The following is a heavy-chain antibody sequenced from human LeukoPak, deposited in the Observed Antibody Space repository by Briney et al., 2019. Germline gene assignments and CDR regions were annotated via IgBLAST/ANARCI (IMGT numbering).Heavy chain of an antibody. V-gene: IGHV3-73*01. Sequence: GSLRLSCAASGFTFSGSAMHWVRQASGKGLEWVGRIRSKANSYATAYAASVKGRFTISRDDSKNTAYLQMNSLKTEDTAVYYCTLSGKWELLRAWGQGTLVTVSS. CDR1: GFTFSGSA. J-gene: IGHJ5*02. CDR2: IRSKANSYAT. D-gene: IGHD1-26*01. CDR3: TLSGKWELLRA.